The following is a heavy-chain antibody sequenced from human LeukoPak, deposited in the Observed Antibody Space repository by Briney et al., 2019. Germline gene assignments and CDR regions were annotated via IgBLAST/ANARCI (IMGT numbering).Heavy chain of an antibody. V-gene: IGHV3-74*01. J-gene: IGHJ6*02. CDR1: GFTFSSYW. CDR2: INSDGSST. CDR3: ARGEGIVIMGLYYYYYGMDV. Sequence: GGSLRLSCAASGFTFSSYWMHWVRQAPGKGLVWVSRINSDGSSTSYADSVKGRFTISRDNAKNTLYLQMNSLRAEDTAVYYCARGEGIVIMGLYYYYYGMDVWGQGTTVTVSS. D-gene: IGHD3-10*01.